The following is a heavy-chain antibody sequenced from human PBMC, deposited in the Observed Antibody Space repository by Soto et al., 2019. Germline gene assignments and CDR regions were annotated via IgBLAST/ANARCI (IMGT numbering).Heavy chain of an antibody. Sequence: EVQLVESGGGLVQPGGSLRLSCAASGFTFSSYSMIWVRQAPGKGLEWVSYISSSSSTIYYADSVRSRFTIARDNAKNSLYPQMNSLRDEDTDVYSCGGATGGSGSYSGYWGQGTLVTVSS. CDR2: ISSSSSTI. V-gene: IGHV3-48*02. J-gene: IGHJ4*02. CDR3: GGATGGSGSYSGY. D-gene: IGHD1-26*01. CDR1: GFTFSSYS.